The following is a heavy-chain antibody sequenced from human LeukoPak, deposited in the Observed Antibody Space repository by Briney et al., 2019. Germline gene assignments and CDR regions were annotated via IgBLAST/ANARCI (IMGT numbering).Heavy chain of an antibody. CDR2: INPNSGGT. D-gene: IGHD3-9*01. CDR1: GYTFTGYY. CDR3: VLVYFAWPSTGYYFDY. Sequence: ASVKVSCKASGYTFTGYYMHWVRQAPGQGLEWMGWINPNSGGTNYAQKFQGRVTMTRDTSISTAYMEMSRLRSDDTAVYYCVLVYFAWPSTGYYFDYWGQGTLVTVSS. J-gene: IGHJ4*02. V-gene: IGHV1-2*02.